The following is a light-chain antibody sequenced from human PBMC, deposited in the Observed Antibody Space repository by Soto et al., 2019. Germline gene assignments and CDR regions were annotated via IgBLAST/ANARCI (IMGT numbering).Light chain of an antibody. CDR2: GAS. CDR1: QSVRSSF. J-gene: IGKJ4*01. V-gene: IGKV3-15*01. CDR3: QQYSNWPLT. Sequence: EIVITQSPATLAVSTGERATLSCRASQSVRSSFLAWYQQKPGQAPSLLIYGASTRATGIPARFSGSGSGTEFTLTINSLQSEDFAVYYCQQYSNWPLTFGGGTKVDI.